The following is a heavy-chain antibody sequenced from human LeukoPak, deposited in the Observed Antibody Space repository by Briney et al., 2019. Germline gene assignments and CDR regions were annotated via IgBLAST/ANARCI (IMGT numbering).Heavy chain of an antibody. D-gene: IGHD3-16*02. CDR1: GYTFTSYD. CDR2: MNPNSGNT. CDR3: ARGNYKKNYIWGSYRYKGHHFDY. J-gene: IGHJ4*02. V-gene: IGHV1-8*01. Sequence: ASVKVSCKASGYTFTSYDINWVRQATGQGLEGMGWMNPNSGNTGYAQKFQGRVTMTRNTSISTAYMELSSLRSEDTAVYYCARGNYKKNYIWGSYRYKGHHFDYWGQGTLVTVSS.